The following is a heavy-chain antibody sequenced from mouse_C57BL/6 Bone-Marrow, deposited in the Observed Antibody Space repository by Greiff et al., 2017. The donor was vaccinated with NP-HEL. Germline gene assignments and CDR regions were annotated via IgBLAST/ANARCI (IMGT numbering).Heavy chain of an antibody. CDR3: AKGRAWFAY. V-gene: IGHV1-19*01. CDR2: INPYNGGT. Sequence: EVQLQQSGPVLVKPGASVKMSCKASGYTFTDYYMNWVKQSHGKSLEWIGVINPYNGGTSYNQKFKGKATLTVDKSSSTAYMELNSLTSEDSAVYYCAKGRAWFAYWGQGTLVTVSA. CDR1: GYTFTDYY. J-gene: IGHJ3*01.